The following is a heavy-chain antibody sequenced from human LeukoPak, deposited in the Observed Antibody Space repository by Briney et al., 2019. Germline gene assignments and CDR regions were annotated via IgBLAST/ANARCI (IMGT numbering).Heavy chain of an antibody. Sequence: PGGTLRLSCTASGYIFSNHGMSWVRQAPGKGLEWVSGISWNSGSIAYADSVKGRFTISRDNAKNPLYLHMNSLRAEDMALYYCAKDMSYGGYSGYDYWGQGTLVTVSS. CDR2: ISWNSGSI. V-gene: IGHV3-9*03. CDR1: GYIFSNHG. CDR3: AKDMSYGGYSGYDY. J-gene: IGHJ4*02. D-gene: IGHD5-12*01.